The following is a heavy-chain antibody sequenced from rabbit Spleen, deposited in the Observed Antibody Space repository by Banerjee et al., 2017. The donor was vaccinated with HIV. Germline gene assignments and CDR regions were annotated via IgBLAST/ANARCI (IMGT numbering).Heavy chain of an antibody. CDR2: IYTGSCSNT. D-gene: IGHD6-1*01. Sequence: QQQLEESGGVLVKAGGPLTLTCTASGFDISSNDVCWVRQAPGKGLELIAGIYTGSCSNTYCASKAKGPFTTTGPSSSSITLQMTGMPAADTATSFGARAYFSYDDLVCINGSNFYLWGPGTLVTVS. J-gene: IGHJ4*01. CDR1: GFDISSNDV. CDR3: ARAYFSYDDLVCINGSNFYL. V-gene: IGHV1S45*01.